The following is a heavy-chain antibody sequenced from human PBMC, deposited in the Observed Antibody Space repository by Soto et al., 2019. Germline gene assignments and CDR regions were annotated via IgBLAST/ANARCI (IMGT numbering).Heavy chain of an antibody. D-gene: IGHD4-17*01. CDR3: ARHSTVTTFYYGMDV. Sequence: SETLSLTCTVYGSSISSSSYYWGWIRQPPGKGLEWIGSIYYSGSTYYNPSLKSRVTISVDTSKNQFSLKLSSVTAADTAVYYCARHSTVTTFYYGMDVWGQGTTVT. V-gene: IGHV4-39*01. CDR1: GSSISSSSYY. J-gene: IGHJ6*02. CDR2: IYYSGST.